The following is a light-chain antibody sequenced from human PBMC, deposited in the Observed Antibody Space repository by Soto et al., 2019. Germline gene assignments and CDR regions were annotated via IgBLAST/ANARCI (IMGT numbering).Light chain of an antibody. CDR3: XQRSNWPRT. Sequence: EIVLTQSPATLSLSPGERATLSCRASQSVSSYLAWYQHKPGQAPRLLIYDASNRATGIPDRFSGSGSGTDFTLTISSLEPEXFAAYXXXQRSNWPRTFGQGTKVEI. V-gene: IGKV3-11*01. CDR2: DAS. J-gene: IGKJ1*01. CDR1: QSVSSY.